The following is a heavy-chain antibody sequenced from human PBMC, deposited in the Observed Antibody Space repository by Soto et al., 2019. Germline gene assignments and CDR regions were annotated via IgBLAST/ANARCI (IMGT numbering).Heavy chain of an antibody. Sequence: QVQLQQWGAGLLKPSETLSLTCAVYGGSFSGYYWSWIRQPPGMGLEWIGEINHSGSTNYNPSLKSRVTISVDTSKNQFSLKLSSVTAADTAVYYCARGKSGWRFDYWGQGTLVTVSS. V-gene: IGHV4-34*01. CDR2: INHSGST. CDR1: GGSFSGYY. CDR3: ARGKSGWRFDY. D-gene: IGHD6-19*01. J-gene: IGHJ4*02.